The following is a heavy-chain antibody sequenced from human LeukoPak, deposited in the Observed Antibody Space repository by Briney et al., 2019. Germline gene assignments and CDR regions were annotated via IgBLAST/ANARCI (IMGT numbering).Heavy chain of an antibody. D-gene: IGHD3-10*02. CDR1: GFTFSSYG. CDR2: ISGSGGST. V-gene: IGHV3-23*01. Sequence: GGSLRLSCAASGFTFSSYGMSWVRQAPGKGLEWVSAISGSGGSTYYADSVKGRFTISRDNSMNTLYLQMNSLRAEDTAVYYCAELGITMIGGVWGKGTTVTISS. CDR3: AELGITMIGGV. J-gene: IGHJ6*04.